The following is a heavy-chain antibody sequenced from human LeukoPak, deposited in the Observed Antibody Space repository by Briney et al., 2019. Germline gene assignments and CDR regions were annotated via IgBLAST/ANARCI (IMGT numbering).Heavy chain of an antibody. CDR2: IFYSGTT. V-gene: IGHV4-39*07. Sequence: SETLSLTCTVSGGSISSYHWAWIRQPPGKGLEWIGSIFYSGTTYSNPSLQSRVTMSVDTSKNQFSLKLNSVTAADTAVYYCAKNTGLGYWGQGTLVTVSS. D-gene: IGHD6-19*01. J-gene: IGHJ4*02. CDR1: GGSISSYH. CDR3: AKNTGLGY.